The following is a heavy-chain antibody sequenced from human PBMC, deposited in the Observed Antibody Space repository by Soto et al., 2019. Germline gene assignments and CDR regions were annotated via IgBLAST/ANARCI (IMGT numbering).Heavy chain of an antibody. CDR3: AGADRSRGSWFAS. V-gene: IGHV4-34*01. CDR2: VNHSGEA. CDR1: GGSFRNYY. J-gene: IGHJ5*01. Sequence: SETLSLTCGVYGGSFRNYYWIWVRQPPGKGLEWIGEVNHSGEATYNPSLQSRVTISLDTTNNHFSLKMTSVTAADTAIYFCAGADRSRGSWFASWARGPQDPVPS. D-gene: IGHD3-10*01.